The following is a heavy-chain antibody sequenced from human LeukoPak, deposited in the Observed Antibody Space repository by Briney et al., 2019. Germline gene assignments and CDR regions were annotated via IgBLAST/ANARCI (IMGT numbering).Heavy chain of an antibody. CDR2: IYYSGST. J-gene: IGHJ4*02. CDR1: GGSISSSSYY. V-gene: IGHV4-39*01. Sequence: SSETLSLTCTVSGGSISSSSYYWGWIRQPPGKGLEWIGSIYYSGSTYYNPSLKSRVTISVDTSKNQFSLKLSSVTAADTAVYYCARLRGKYSSSFTRLDYWGQGTLVTVSS. D-gene: IGHD6-6*01. CDR3: ARLRGKYSSSFTRLDY.